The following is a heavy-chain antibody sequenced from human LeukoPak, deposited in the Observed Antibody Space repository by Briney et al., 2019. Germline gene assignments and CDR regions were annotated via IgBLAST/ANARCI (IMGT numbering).Heavy chain of an antibody. D-gene: IGHD2-15*01. J-gene: IGHJ6*02. CDR2: IIPILGIA. CDR3: ARPGRCSGGSCYYYGMDV. V-gene: IGHV1-69*04. CDR1: GGTFSSYA. Sequence: ASVKVSCEASGGTFSSYAISWVRQAPGQGLEWMGRIIPILGIANYAQKFQGRVTITADKSTSTAYMELSSLRSEDTAVYYCARPGRCSGGSCYYYGMDVWAKGPRSPSP.